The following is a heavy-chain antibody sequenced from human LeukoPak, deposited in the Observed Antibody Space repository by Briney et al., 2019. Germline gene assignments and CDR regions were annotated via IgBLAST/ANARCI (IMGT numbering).Heavy chain of an antibody. CDR3: ATSPRRVPSYYDILPFGY. V-gene: IGHV1-24*01. CDR1: GYTLTELY. CDR2: FDPEDGET. J-gene: IGHJ4*02. Sequence: ASVKVSCKVSGYTLTELYMHWVRQAPGKGLEWMGSFDPEDGETIYAQKFQGRVTMTEDTSTDTAYMELSSLRSEDTAVYYCATSPRRVPSYYDILPFGYWGQGTLVTVSS. D-gene: IGHD3-9*01.